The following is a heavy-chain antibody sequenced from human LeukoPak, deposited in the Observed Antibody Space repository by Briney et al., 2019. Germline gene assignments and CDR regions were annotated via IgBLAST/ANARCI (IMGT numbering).Heavy chain of an antibody. CDR2: IKQDGSEK. V-gene: IGHV3-7*01. D-gene: IGHD5/OR15-5a*01. Sequence: PGGSLRLSCAASGFTFSDYYMSWIRQAPGKGLEWVANIKQDGSEKYYVDSVKGRFTISRDNAKNSLYLQMNSLRAEDTAVYYCARDSSVYRGSEYYGMDVWGQGTTVTVSS. CDR1: GFTFSDYY. CDR3: ARDSSVYRGSEYYGMDV. J-gene: IGHJ6*02.